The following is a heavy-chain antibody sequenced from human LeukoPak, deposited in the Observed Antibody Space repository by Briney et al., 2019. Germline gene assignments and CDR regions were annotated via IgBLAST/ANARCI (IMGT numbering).Heavy chain of an antibody. D-gene: IGHD3-22*01. J-gene: IGHJ3*02. CDR1: GGSISSGGYS. V-gene: IGHV4-30-2*01. Sequence: SQTLSLTCAVSGGSISSGGYSWSWIRQPPGKGLEWIGYIYHSGSTYYNPSLKSRVTISVDRSKNQFSLKLSSVTAADTAVYYCAREDSSGNYYQGAFDIWGQGTMVTVSS. CDR3: AREDSSGNYYQGAFDI. CDR2: IYHSGST.